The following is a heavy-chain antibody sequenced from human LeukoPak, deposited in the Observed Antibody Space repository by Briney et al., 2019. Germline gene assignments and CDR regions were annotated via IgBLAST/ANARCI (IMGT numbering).Heavy chain of an antibody. CDR1: GGSFSGYY. Sequence: SETLSLTCAVYGGSFSGYYWSWIRQPPGKGLEWIGEINHSRSTNYNPSLKSRLTISVDTSKNQFSLKLSSVTAADTAVYCCVRDLRVVTPAYPFDIWGQGTMVTVSS. CDR3: VRDLRVVTPAYPFDI. J-gene: IGHJ3*02. CDR2: INHSRST. D-gene: IGHD4-23*01. V-gene: IGHV4-34*01.